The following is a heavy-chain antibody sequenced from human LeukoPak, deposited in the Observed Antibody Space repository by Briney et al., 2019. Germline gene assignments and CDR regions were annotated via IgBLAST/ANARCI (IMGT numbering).Heavy chain of an antibody. D-gene: IGHD1-1*01. V-gene: IGHV3-64D*06. CDR3: TPWSY. J-gene: IGHJ4*02. Sequence: PGGSLRLSCSASGFTFSSYAMHWVRQAPGKGLEYASAISSNGGSTYYADSVKGRFTISRDNSKNTLYLQMSSLRAEDTAVYYCTPWSYWGQGTLVTVSS. CDR1: GFTFSSYA. CDR2: ISSNGGST.